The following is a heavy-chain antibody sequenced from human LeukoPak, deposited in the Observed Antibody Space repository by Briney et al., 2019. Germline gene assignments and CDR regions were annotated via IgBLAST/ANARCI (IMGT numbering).Heavy chain of an antibody. D-gene: IGHD1-14*01. CDR2: IYSSGST. J-gene: IGHJ6*02. CDR1: GGSISGYH. Sequence: PSETLSLTCTVSGGSISGYHWSWIRQPAGKGLEWIGRIYSSGSTNYNPSLKSRVTMSVDTSKNQFSLNLRSVTAADTAVYCCARLRTDYSYYYGMDVWGQGTTVTVSS. CDR3: ARLRTDYSYYYGMDV. V-gene: IGHV4-4*07.